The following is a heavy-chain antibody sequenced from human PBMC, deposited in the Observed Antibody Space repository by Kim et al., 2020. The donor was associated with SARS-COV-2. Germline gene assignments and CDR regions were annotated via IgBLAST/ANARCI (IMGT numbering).Heavy chain of an antibody. CDR3: ARATTVTTHRYDY. Sequence: SETLSLTCAVYGGSFSGYYWSWIRQPPGKGLEWIGEINHSGSTNYNPSLKSRVTISVDTSKNQFSLKLSSVTAADTAVYYCARATTVTTHRYDYWGQGTLVTVSS. J-gene: IGHJ4*02. V-gene: IGHV4-34*01. CDR2: INHSGST. D-gene: IGHD4-17*01. CDR1: GGSFSGYY.